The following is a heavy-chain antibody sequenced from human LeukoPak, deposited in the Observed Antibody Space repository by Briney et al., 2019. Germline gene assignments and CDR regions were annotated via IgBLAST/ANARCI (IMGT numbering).Heavy chain of an antibody. V-gene: IGHV3-66*01. CDR3: ARALDFGGWFDP. D-gene: IGHD3-3*01. J-gene: IGHJ5*02. CDR2: IYSGRST. CDR1: GLTGSSHY. Sequence: GGSLRLSCAASGLTGSSHYISWVRQAPGKGLEWVSVIYSGRSTYYADSVKGRFTISRDNSKNTLYLQMNSLRAEDTAVYYCARALDFGGWFDPWGQGTLVTVSS.